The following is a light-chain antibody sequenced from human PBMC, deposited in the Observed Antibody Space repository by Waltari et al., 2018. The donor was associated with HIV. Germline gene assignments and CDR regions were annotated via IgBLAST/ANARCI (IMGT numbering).Light chain of an antibody. J-gene: IGLJ1*01. CDR2: DVS. CDR1: SNDIGSSNY. V-gene: IGLV2-14*03. CDR3: SSYTSSITYV. Sequence: QSALTQPASVSGSPGQSITISCTGTSNDIGSSNYVSWHQQHPGEAPKPIIHDVSDRPSGISNRFSGSKSGNTASLTISGLQTEDEADYYCSSYTSSITYVFGSGTRVTVL.